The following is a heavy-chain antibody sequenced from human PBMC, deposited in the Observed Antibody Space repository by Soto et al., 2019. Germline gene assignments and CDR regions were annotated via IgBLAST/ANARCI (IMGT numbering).Heavy chain of an antibody. Sequence: SLRLSCAASGFTFSGFTFSSYAMTWVRQAPGEGLEWVSTISGTGVSTYYADSVKGRFTISRDNSKDTLYLRMNSLRAEDTAVYYCAKGGRPPREPFMDVWGQGTTVTVSS. CDR3: AKGGRPPREPFMDV. V-gene: IGHV3-23*01. CDR2: ISGTGVST. D-gene: IGHD1-1*01. CDR1: GFTFSGFTFSSYA. J-gene: IGHJ6*02.